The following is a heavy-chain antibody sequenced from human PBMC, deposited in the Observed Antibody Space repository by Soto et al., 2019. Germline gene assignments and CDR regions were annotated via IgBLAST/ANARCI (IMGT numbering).Heavy chain of an antibody. CDR1: RFTFSTYW. V-gene: IGHV3-7*05. D-gene: IGHD4-17*01. J-gene: IGHJ4*02. CDR2: INQDGSAK. Sequence: EVQLVESGGGLVQPWGSLRLTCAASRFTFSTYWMTWVRQAPGKGLEWVANINQDGSAKYYVDSVKGRFTISRDNAKNSLYLQMNTLRAEDTAVYYWAKAVPTGVDYFDYGGQGILVTGSS. CDR3: AKAVPTGVDYFDY.